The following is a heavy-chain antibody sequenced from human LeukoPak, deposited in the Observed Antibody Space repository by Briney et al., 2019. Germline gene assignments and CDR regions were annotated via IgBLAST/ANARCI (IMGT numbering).Heavy chain of an antibody. CDR3: AKGERPDYYYYGMDV. CDR1: GFTFDDYA. CDR2: ISWNSGSI. D-gene: IGHD1-1*01. V-gene: IGHV3-9*01. J-gene: IGHJ6*02. Sequence: SVRLFCAVSGFTFDDYAVHCVRHAPGKGLEGVSGISWNSGSIGYADAVKGRFTISRDNAKTSLYLQMNSLRAEDTALYYCAKGERPDYYYYGMDVWGQGTTVTVSS.